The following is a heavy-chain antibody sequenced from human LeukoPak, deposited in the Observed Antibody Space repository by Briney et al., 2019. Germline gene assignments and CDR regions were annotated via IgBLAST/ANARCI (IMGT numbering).Heavy chain of an antibody. J-gene: IGHJ6*02. Sequence: GGSLRLSCAASGFTFSSYAMSWVRQAPGKGLEWVSSISSSSSYIHYADSVKGRFTISRDNAKNSLYLQMNSLRAEDTAVYYCARDCSSTSCYGMVYYYGMDVWGQGTTVTVSS. CDR3: ARDCSSTSCYGMVYYYGMDV. CDR1: GFTFSSYA. D-gene: IGHD2-2*01. V-gene: IGHV3-21*01. CDR2: ISSSSSYI.